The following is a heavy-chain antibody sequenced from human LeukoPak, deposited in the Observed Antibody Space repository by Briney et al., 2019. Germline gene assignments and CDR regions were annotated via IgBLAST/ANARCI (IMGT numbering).Heavy chain of an antibody. Sequence: SETLSLTCTVSSGSISSSGHYWGWIRQPPGKGLEWIGEIYYTGNTNYNPSLKSRVTISVDKSNNQFSLNLSSVTAADTAVYYCAKSNAWDWFDPWGQGTLVTVSS. CDR1: SGSISSSGHY. V-gene: IGHV4-61*05. CDR2: IYYTGNT. J-gene: IGHJ5*02. CDR3: AKSNAWDWFDP. D-gene: IGHD4-11*01.